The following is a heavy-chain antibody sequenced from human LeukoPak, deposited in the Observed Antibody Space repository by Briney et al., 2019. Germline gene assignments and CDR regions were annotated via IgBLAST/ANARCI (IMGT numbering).Heavy chain of an antibody. D-gene: IGHD3-22*01. CDR3: ARGSDYYDSSGYYLWVFDY. V-gene: IGHV3-7*03. Sequence: GGSLRLSCAASGFTFSSYWMSWVRQAPGKGLEWVANIKQDGSEKNYVDSVKGRFTISRDNAKNSLYLQMNSLRAEDTAVYYCARGSDYYDSSGYYLWVFDYWGQGTLVTVSS. CDR2: IKQDGSEK. CDR1: GFTFSSYW. J-gene: IGHJ4*02.